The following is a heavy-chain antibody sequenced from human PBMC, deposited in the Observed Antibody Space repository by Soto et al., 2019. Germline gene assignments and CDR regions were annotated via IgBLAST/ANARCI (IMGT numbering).Heavy chain of an antibody. V-gene: IGHV4-31*03. CDR1: NASITSSGYY. CDR2: IYHSGST. J-gene: IGHJ4*02. D-gene: IGHD1-26*01. CDR3: ARMSGTYYVPDY. Sequence: QVPLQESGPRLVEASQTLSLTCTVSNASITSSGYYWSWVRQPPGKRLEWIGYIYHSGSTFYSPSLQSRLTMSVDTSKNQFSLTLRSVTAADTAVYHCARMSGTYYVPDYWGQGTLVTVSS.